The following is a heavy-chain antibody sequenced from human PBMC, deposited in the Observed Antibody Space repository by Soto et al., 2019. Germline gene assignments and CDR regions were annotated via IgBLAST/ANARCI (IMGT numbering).Heavy chain of an antibody. Sequence: SETLSLTCTVSGCSISSYYWSWIRQPPGKGLEWIGYIYYSGSTNYNPSLKSRVTISVDTSKNQFSLKLSSVTAADTAVYYCARVESDPTAGFKSFDYWGQGTLVTGSS. CDR2: IYYSGST. D-gene: IGHD3-10*01. V-gene: IGHV4-59*01. CDR1: GCSISSYY. J-gene: IGHJ4*02. CDR3: ARVESDPTAGFKSFDY.